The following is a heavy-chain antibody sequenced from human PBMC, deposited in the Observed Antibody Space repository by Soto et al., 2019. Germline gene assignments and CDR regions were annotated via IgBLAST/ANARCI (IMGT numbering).Heavy chain of an antibody. CDR2: INGGGDTT. CDR1: GFTFSSYA. CDR3: AQDLQRGGIDYGDYGIGD. V-gene: IGHV3-23*01. J-gene: IGHJ4*02. D-gene: IGHD4-17*01. Sequence: EVQVMESGGGLVQPGGSLRLSCVGSGFTFSSYAMSWVRQAPGKGLEWVSNINGGGDTTYYADSVKGRFTISRDNSNHTVYLQMKSLRVEDTAIYYCAQDLQRGGIDYGDYGIGDWGQGTLVTVSS.